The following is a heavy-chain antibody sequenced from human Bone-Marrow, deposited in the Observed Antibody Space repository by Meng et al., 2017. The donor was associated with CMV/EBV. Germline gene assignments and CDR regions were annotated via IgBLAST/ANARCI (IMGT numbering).Heavy chain of an antibody. J-gene: IGHJ6*02. CDR3: ARDRPSGYYYYGMDV. D-gene: IGHD1-26*01. V-gene: IGHV4-39*07. Sequence: GGSISSSSYYWGWIRQPPGKGLEWIGSIYYSGSTCYNPSLKSRVTISVDTSKNQFSLKLSSVTAADTAVYYCARDRPSGYYYYGMDVWGQGTTVTV. CDR1: GGSISSSSYY. CDR2: IYYSGST.